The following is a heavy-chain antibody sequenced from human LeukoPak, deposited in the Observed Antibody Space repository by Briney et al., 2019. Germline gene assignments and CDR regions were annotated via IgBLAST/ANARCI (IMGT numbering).Heavy chain of an antibody. Sequence: ASVKVPCKASGYSFTTYYMHWVRQAPGQGLEWMGVINPSGGSTSYAQNFQGRVTMTRDTSTSTVYMELSSLRSEDTAVYYCARGRGYCTSGSCYCDYWGQGTLVTVSS. CDR2: INPSGGST. J-gene: IGHJ4*02. CDR1: GYSFTTYY. V-gene: IGHV1-46*01. D-gene: IGHD2-8*01. CDR3: ARGRGYCTSGSCYCDY.